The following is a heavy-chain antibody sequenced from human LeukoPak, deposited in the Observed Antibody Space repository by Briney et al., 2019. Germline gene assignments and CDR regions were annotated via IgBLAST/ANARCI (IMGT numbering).Heavy chain of an antibody. J-gene: IGHJ4*02. D-gene: IGHD2-2*01. CDR1: GYTFTGYY. Sequence: ASVKVSCKTSGYTFTGYYMHWVRQAPGQGVEWMGWINPNSGDTNYAQKFQGRVTMTRDTSISTAYMELTRLTSDDTAVYYCVPTSVSYLDYWGQGTLVTVSS. V-gene: IGHV1-2*02. CDR2: INPNSGDT. CDR3: VPTSVSYLDY.